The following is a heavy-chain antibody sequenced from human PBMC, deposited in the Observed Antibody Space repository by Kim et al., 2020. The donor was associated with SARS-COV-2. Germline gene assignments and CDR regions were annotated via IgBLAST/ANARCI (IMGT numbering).Heavy chain of an antibody. CDR2: INHSGST. Sequence: SETLSLTCAVYGGSFSGYYWSWIRQPPGKGLEWIGEINHSGSTNYNPSLKSRVTISVDTSKNQFSLKLSSVTAADTAVYYCARARTKRRPDDYWGQGTLVTVSS. CDR1: GGSFSGYY. V-gene: IGHV4-34*01. CDR3: ARARTKRRPDDY. J-gene: IGHJ4*02.